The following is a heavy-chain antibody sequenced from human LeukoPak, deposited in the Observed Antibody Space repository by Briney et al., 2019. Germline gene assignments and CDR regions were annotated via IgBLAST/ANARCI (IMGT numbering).Heavy chain of an antibody. Sequence: SETLSLTCTVSGDSISRYYWSWIRQPPGKGLEWIEYIYYNGSTNYKPALKSRVTISVDTSKNQFSLKLSSVTAADTAVYYCARDQDGYNSLDYWGQGTLVTVSS. D-gene: IGHD5-24*01. V-gene: IGHV4-59*01. J-gene: IGHJ4*02. CDR1: GDSISRYY. CDR2: IYYNGST. CDR3: ARDQDGYNSLDY.